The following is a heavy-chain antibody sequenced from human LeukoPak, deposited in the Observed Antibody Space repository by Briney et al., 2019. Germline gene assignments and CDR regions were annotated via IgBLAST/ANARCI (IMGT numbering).Heavy chain of an antibody. V-gene: IGHV3-64*01. CDR2: SNRNGGST. J-gene: IGHJ4*02. CDR3: ARDLSGGGLDY. Sequence: GGSLRLSCAGYAFTFSVSVMRWVRQAPGKGLEYVAVSNRNGGSTSYANSVKGRFTISRDNSKNTLYLQMGNLRAEDMAVYYCARDLSGGGLDYWGQRTRASVCS. D-gene: IGHD2-15*01. CDR1: AFTFSVSV.